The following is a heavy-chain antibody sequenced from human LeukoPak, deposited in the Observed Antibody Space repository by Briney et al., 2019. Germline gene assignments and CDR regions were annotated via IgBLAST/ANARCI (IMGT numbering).Heavy chain of an antibody. CDR2: VIPIFGTA. CDR3: ARDPSMIRGENTPYFDY. CDR1: GGTFSSYA. Sequence: SVKVSCKASGGTFSSYAISWVRQAPGQGLEWMGGVIPIFGTADYAQKFQGRVTITADESTSTAYMELNSLRSEDTAVYYCARDPSMIRGENTPYFDYWGQGTLVTVSS. V-gene: IGHV1-69*13. D-gene: IGHD3-10*01. J-gene: IGHJ4*02.